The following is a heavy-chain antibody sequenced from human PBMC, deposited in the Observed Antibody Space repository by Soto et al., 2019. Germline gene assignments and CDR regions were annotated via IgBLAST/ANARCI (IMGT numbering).Heavy chain of an antibody. CDR2: IVVGSGNT. J-gene: IGHJ4*02. V-gene: IGHV1-58*01. Sequence: QMQLVQSGPEVKKPGTSVKVSCKASGFTFTSSAVQWVRQARGQRLEWIGWIVVGSGNTNYAQKFQERVTITRDMSTSTAYMELSSLRSEDTAVYYCAAPEYYYDSSGFDYWGQGTLVTVSS. CDR3: AAPEYYYDSSGFDY. D-gene: IGHD3-22*01. CDR1: GFTFTSSA.